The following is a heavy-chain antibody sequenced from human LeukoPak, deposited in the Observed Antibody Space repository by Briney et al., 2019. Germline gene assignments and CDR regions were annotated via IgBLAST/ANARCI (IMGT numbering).Heavy chain of an antibody. J-gene: IGHJ1*01. Sequence: ASVKVSCKASGGTFSSYAISWVRQAPGQGLEWMGWISAYNGNTNYAQKLQGRVTMTTDTSTSTAYMELRSLRSDDTAVYYCARDDYYDSSGPNGFQHWGQGTLVTVSS. CDR3: ARDDYYDSSGPNGFQH. V-gene: IGHV1-18*01. CDR2: ISAYNGNT. D-gene: IGHD3-22*01. CDR1: GGTFSSYA.